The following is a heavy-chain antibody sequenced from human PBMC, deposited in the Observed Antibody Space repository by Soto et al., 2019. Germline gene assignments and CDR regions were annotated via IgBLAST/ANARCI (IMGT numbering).Heavy chain of an antibody. CDR1: GFTFSSYW. D-gene: IGHD6-19*01. CDR2: IKQDGSEK. J-gene: IGHJ4*02. CDR3: ARDKQWLPTPLYY. Sequence: GESLKISCAASGFTFSSYWMSWVRQAPGKGLEWVANIKQDGSEKYYVDSVKGRFTISRDNAKNSLYLQMNSLRAEDTAVYYCARDKQWLPTPLYYWGQGTLVTVSS. V-gene: IGHV3-7*01.